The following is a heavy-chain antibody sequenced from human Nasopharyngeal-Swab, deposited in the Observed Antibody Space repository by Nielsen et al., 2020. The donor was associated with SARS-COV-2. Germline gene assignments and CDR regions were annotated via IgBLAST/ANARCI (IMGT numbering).Heavy chain of an antibody. CDR1: GGTFSSYA. D-gene: IGHD6-13*01. J-gene: IGHJ6*02. V-gene: IGHV1-69*13. CDR3: ARSPAHSSSWYFGRYYYGMDV. CDR2: IIPIFGTA. Sequence: SVKVSCKASGGTFSSYAISWVRQAPGQGLEWMGGIIPIFGTASYAQKFQGRVTITADESTSTAYMELSSLRSEDTAVYYCARSPAHSSSWYFGRYYYGMDVWGQGTTVTVSS.